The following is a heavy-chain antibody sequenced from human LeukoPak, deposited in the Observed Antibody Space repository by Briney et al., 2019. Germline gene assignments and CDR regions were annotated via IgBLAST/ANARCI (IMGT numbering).Heavy chain of an antibody. CDR1: GFTFSIYA. J-gene: IGHJ4*02. D-gene: IGHD6-19*01. CDR3: VRDRGAAGWNYFDF. V-gene: IGHV3-30*04. Sequence: GGSLRLSCAASGFTFSIYAIHWVRQAPGKGLEWVAGISHNGSNQYYADSVKGRFTVSRDNSKNTLYLQMNSLRVEDTAVYYCVRDRGAAGWNYFDFWGQGTLVTVSS. CDR2: ISHNGSNQ.